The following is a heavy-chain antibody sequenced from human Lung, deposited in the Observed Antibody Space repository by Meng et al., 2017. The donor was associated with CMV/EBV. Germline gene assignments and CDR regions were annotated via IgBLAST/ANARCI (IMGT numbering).Heavy chain of an antibody. J-gene: IGHJ6*02. Sequence: SXKISXAVSGFTFSDYYMAWIRQAPGKGLEWVSYISGSGTTTYYADSVQGRFTISRDSAKNSLYLEMNSLRAEDTAVYYCARDCATTSCYNPINTYYYFYGLDVWGQGXTVTVSS. V-gene: IGHV3-11*01. CDR1: GFTFSDYY. CDR2: ISGSGTTT. CDR3: ARDCATTSCYNPINTYYYFYGLDV. D-gene: IGHD2-2*02.